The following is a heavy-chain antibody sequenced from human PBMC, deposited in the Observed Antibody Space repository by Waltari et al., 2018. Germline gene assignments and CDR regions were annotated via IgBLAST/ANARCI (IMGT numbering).Heavy chain of an antibody. CDR1: GFTFGDYA. Sequence: EVQLVESGGGLVQPGRSLRLSCTASGFTFGDYAMSWFRKAPGKGLEWVGFIRSKAYGGTTEYAASVKGRFTISRDDSKSIAYLQMNSLKTEDTAVYYCTRDRRIVVVVPPYGMDVWGQGTTVTVSS. V-gene: IGHV3-49*03. CDR3: TRDRRIVVVVPPYGMDV. D-gene: IGHD2-15*01. CDR2: IRSKAYGGTT. J-gene: IGHJ6*02.